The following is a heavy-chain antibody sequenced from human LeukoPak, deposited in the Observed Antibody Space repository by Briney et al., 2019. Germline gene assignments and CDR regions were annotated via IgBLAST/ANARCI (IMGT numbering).Heavy chain of an antibody. J-gene: IGHJ6*03. Sequence: GASVKVSCKASGYTFTSYYMHWVRQAPGQGLEWMGGIIPIFGTANYAQKFQGRVTITADEFTSTAYMELSSLRSEDTAVYYCAREGGGYSGYDPPYYYYYYMDVWGKGTTVTVSS. D-gene: IGHD5-12*01. CDR2: IIPIFGTA. CDR3: AREGGGYSGYDPPYYYYYYMDV. V-gene: IGHV1-69*13. CDR1: GYTFTSYY.